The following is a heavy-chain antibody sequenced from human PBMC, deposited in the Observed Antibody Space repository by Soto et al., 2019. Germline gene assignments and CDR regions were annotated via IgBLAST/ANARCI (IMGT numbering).Heavy chain of an antibody. J-gene: IGHJ5*02. CDR3: TTTLYSRSRFDQ. D-gene: IGHD6-13*01. Sequence: PGGSLRLSCAASGFTCSNAWMSWVRQAPGKGLEWVGRIKSKTDGGTTDYAAPVKGRFTISRDDSKNTLYLQMNSLKTEDTAVYSCTTTLYSRSRFDQWGPGTLVTVFS. V-gene: IGHV3-15*01. CDR2: IKSKTDGGTT. CDR1: GFTCSNAW.